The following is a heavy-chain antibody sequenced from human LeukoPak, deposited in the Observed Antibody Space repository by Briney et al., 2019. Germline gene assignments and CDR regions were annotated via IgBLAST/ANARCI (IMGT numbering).Heavy chain of an antibody. CDR2: IKPDGSEI. V-gene: IGHV3-7*02. CDR3: TRSLDY. D-gene: IGHD6-19*01. J-gene: IGHJ4*02. CDR1: GFSFSDSW. Sequence: PRGSRRLSCAASGFSFSDSWMDWVRQAPGKGLEWVANIKPDGSEIYYVDAVKGRFTISRDNAKNSLYLQMNSLRADDTAVYYCTRSLDYWGQGTLVTVSS.